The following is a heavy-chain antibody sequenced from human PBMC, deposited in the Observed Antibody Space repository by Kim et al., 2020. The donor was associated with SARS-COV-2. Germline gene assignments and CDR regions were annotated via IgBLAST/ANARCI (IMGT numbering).Heavy chain of an antibody. V-gene: IGHV3-30*02. J-gene: IGHJ5*02. D-gene: IGHD2-2*01. Sequence: DSVKGRVTISRDNSKNTLYLQMNSLRAEDTAVYYCAKTPYVQPSFNWFDPWGQGTLVTVSP. CDR3: AKTPYVQPSFNWFDP.